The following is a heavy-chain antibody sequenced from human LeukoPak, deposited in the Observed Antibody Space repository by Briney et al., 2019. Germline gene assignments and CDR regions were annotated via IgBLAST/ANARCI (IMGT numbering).Heavy chain of an antibody. Sequence: GASVKVSCKASGYTFTSFYIHWVRQAPGQGLEWMGIINPLGGSTSYAQKFQGRVTMTRDMSTSTAYMELRSLRSDDTAVYYCARDVSTYYYASGSPDYWGQGTLVTVSS. J-gene: IGHJ4*02. V-gene: IGHV1-46*01. CDR3: ARDVSTYYYASGSPDY. CDR1: GYTFTSFY. D-gene: IGHD3-10*01. CDR2: INPLGGST.